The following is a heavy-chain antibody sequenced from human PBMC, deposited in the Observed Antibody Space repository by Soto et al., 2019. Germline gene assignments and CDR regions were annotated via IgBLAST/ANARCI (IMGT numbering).Heavy chain of an antibody. CDR3: ARTSYDSSGTAADP. J-gene: IGHJ5*02. CDR1: GGAISSSDQY. D-gene: IGHD3-22*01. Sequence: TLSLTGTVSGGAISSSDQYGSGIRQPPGKGLEWIGYIYYSGSTYYNPSLKSRVTISVDTSKNQFSLKLSSVTAADTAVYYCARTSYDSSGTAADPWGQGTLVTVSS. CDR2: IYYSGST. V-gene: IGHV4-31*02.